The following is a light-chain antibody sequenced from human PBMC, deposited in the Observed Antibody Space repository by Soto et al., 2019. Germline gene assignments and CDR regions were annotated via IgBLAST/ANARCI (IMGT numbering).Light chain of an antibody. Sequence: DILMTQSPSSLSASVGDRVTITCRASESVSRYLNWYQQKPGKAPKLLLNAASSLQSGVPSRFSGSGSGTDFTLTISSLQPEDFATYYCQQSYSTPRITFGPGTKVDIK. J-gene: IGKJ3*01. CDR3: QQSYSTPRIT. V-gene: IGKV1-39*01. CDR2: AAS. CDR1: ESVSRY.